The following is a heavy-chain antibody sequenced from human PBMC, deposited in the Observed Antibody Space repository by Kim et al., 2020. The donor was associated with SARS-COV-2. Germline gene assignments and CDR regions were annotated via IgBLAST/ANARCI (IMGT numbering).Heavy chain of an antibody. V-gene: IGHV3-23*01. Sequence: SIKGRFTISRDNSKNTLYLQMNSLRAEDTAVYYCAKTYSSSWYSGNVAAYWGQGTLVTVSS. CDR3: AKTYSSSWYSGNVAAY. D-gene: IGHD6-13*01. J-gene: IGHJ4*02.